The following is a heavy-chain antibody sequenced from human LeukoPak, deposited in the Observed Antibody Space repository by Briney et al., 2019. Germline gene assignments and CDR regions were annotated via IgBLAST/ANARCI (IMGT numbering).Heavy chain of an antibody. CDR3: AGNYGSGFYF. CDR2: IYYSGST. Sequence: SETLSLTCTVSIGSISSYYWSWIRQPPGKGLEWIGYIYYSGSTNYNPSLKSRVTISIDTSKNQFSLKLSSVTAADTAMYYCAGNYGSGFYFWGQGTMVTVSS. J-gene: IGHJ4*02. D-gene: IGHD3-10*01. CDR1: IGSISSYY. V-gene: IGHV4-59*01.